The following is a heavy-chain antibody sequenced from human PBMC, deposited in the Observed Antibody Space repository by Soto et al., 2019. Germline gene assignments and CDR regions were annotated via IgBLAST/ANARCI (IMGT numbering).Heavy chain of an antibody. CDR1: GGSLGSYX. CDR3: AXXXXXXXXXXXXXXXGMDV. CDR2: VFYTGRA. V-gene: IGHV4-59*03. J-gene: IGHJ6*02. Sequence: QVQLQESGPGLVEASETLSLTCTVSGGSLGSYXWXXIRQPPGKGLEWIGYVFYTGRANYNASLKSRVSISLDTSNYQFSLKLSSVTAAXTXVXYCAXXXXXXXXXXXXXXXGMDVWGPGTTVTVSS.